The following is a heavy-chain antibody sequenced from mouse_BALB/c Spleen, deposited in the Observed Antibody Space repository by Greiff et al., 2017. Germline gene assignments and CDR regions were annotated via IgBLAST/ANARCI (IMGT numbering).Heavy chain of an antibody. J-gene: IGHJ2*01. Sequence: VQLQQSGPELVKPGASVKLSCKASGYTFTDYYMKWVKQSPGKGLEWIGDINPNNGDTYYNQKFKGKATLTVDKSSSTAYMQLNNLTSEDTAVYDCARFPRCYGDDYWGQGTTVTVSA. CDR2: INPNNGDT. CDR3: ARFPRCYGDDY. V-gene: IGHV1-18*01. CDR1: GYTFTDYY. D-gene: IGHD1-2*01.